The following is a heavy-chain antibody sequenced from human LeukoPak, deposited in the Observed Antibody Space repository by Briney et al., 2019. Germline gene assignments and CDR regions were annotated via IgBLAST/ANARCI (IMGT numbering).Heavy chain of an antibody. Sequence: GGSLRLSCAASGFIVSSNYMSWVRQAPGKGLEWVSVIHSGGSTYYADSVKGRFTISRDNAKNTLYLQMNSLRAEDTAVYYCSVMITVVDYWGQGTLVTVSS. CDR2: IHSGGST. CDR3: SVMITVVDY. D-gene: IGHD3-16*01. V-gene: IGHV3-53*01. CDR1: GFIVSSNY. J-gene: IGHJ4*02.